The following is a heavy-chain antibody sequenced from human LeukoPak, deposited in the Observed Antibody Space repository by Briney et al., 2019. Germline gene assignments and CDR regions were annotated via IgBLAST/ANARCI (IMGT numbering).Heavy chain of an antibody. D-gene: IGHD3-3*01. CDR2: INHSGST. Sequence: SETLSLTCAVYGGSFSGYYWSWIHQPPGKGLEWIGEINHSGSTNYNPSLKSRVTISVDTSKNQFSLKLSSVTAADTAVYYCARSLEWLLPFDYWGQGTLVTVSS. V-gene: IGHV4-34*01. CDR3: ARSLEWLLPFDY. J-gene: IGHJ4*02. CDR1: GGSFSGYY.